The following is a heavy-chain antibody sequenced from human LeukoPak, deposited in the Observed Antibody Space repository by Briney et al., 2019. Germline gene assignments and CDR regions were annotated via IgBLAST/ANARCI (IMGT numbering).Heavy chain of an antibody. D-gene: IGHD6-6*01. Sequence: GASVKASCKASGYTFTTYGISWVRQAPGQGLEWMGWISAYNGNTNYAQNVQGRVTMTTDTSTSTAYLEVRSLRYDDTAVYFCARDLIAVRPGWFDPWGQGTLVIVSS. CDR3: ARDLIAVRPGWFDP. CDR1: GYTFTTYG. J-gene: IGHJ5*02. V-gene: IGHV1-18*04. CDR2: ISAYNGNT.